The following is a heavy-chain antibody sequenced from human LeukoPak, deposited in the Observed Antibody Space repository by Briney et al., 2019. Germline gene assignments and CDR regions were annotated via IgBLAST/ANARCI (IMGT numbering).Heavy chain of an antibody. CDR3: AKEGTYAKNWFDP. Sequence: GGSLRLSCAASGFTFDDYAMHWVRQAPGKGLEWVSGISWNSSSIGYADSVKGRFTISRDNAKNSLYLQMNSLRAEDTALYYCAKEGTYAKNWFDPWGQGTLVTVSS. J-gene: IGHJ5*02. D-gene: IGHD1-1*01. CDR1: GFTFDDYA. V-gene: IGHV3-9*01. CDR2: ISWNSSSI.